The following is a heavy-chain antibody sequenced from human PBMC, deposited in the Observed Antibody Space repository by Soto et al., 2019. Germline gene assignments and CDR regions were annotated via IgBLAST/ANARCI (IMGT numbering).Heavy chain of an antibody. J-gene: IGHJ6*02. CDR2: IYSNGGT. V-gene: IGHV4-59*08. D-gene: IGHD1-26*01. CDR1: GDSIGTYN. Sequence: PSETLSLTCTVSGDSIGTYNWGWMRQPPGKRLEWIGYIYSNGGTSYNPALKSRVTISADTSTKQFSLRLSSVTAADTAVYYCVRQGIGALHGLVDVWGQGTTVTVSS. CDR3: VRQGIGALHGLVDV.